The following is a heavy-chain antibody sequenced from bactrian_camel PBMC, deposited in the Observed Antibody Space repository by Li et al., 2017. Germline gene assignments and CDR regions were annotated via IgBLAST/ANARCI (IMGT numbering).Heavy chain of an antibody. Sequence: HVQLVESGGGSVQAGGSLRLSCAASEDTYRGNCMGWFRQAPGKKREAVATISSDSNIEYADSVKGRFTISQDKAKNTLFLEMNSVKPEDTAVYYCVRDLGTTGWYFDNWGQGTRSPSP. J-gene: IGHJ6*01. CDR2: ISSDSNI. V-gene: IGHV3S57*01. CDR3: VRDLGTTGWYFDN. CDR1: EDTYRGNC. D-gene: IGHD5*01.